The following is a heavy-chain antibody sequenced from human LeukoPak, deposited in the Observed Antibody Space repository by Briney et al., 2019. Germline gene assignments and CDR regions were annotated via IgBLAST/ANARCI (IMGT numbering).Heavy chain of an antibody. Sequence: SETLSLTCSVSGGPISSSSYYWGWIRQPPGKGLEWIGYIYYSGSTYYNPSLKGRVTISVDTSKNQFSLKLRSVTAADTAVYYCARDNYYDSTGYTDYWGQGTLVTVSS. CDR3: ARDNYYDSTGYTDY. V-gene: IGHV4-39*07. CDR2: IYYSGST. CDR1: GGPISSSSYY. D-gene: IGHD3-22*01. J-gene: IGHJ4*02.